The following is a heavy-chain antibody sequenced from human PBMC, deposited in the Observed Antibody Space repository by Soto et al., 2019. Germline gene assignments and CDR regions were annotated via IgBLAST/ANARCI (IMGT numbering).Heavy chain of an antibody. CDR3: AKDRDGGPSAVWLGHQYYYGMDV. Sequence: PGGSLRLSCAASGFTFSSYGVHWVRQAPGKGLEWVAVISYDGSNKYYADSVKGRFTISRDNSKNTLYLQMNSLRAEDTAVYYCAKDRDGGPSAVWLGHQYYYGMDVWGQGTTVTVSS. CDR1: GFTFSSYG. D-gene: IGHD3-16*01. J-gene: IGHJ6*02. V-gene: IGHV3-30*18. CDR2: ISYDGSNK.